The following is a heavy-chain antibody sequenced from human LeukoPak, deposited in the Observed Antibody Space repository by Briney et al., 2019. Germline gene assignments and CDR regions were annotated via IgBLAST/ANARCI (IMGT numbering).Heavy chain of an antibody. CDR3: AKGGGGYYGSGSYYNEDFDY. D-gene: IGHD3-10*01. V-gene: IGHV3-23*01. CDR1: GFTFSSYA. CDR2: ISGSGGST. J-gene: IGHJ4*02. Sequence: PGGSLRLSCAASGFTFSSYAMSWVRQAPGKGLEWVSAISGSGGSTYYADSVKGRFTISRDNSKNTLYLQMNSLRAEDTAVYYCAKGGGGYYGSGSYYNEDFDYWGQGTLVTVSS.